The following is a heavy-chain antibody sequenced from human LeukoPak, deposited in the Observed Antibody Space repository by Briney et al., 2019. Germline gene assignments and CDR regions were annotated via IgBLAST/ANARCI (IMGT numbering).Heavy chain of an antibody. D-gene: IGHD3-9*01. CDR2: INHSGST. J-gene: IGHJ1*01. V-gene: IGHV4-34*01. CDR1: GGSFSGYY. CDR3: ARHWVLRYFDWLPGAPGPYFQH. Sequence: AETLSLTCAVYGGSFSGYYWSWIRQPPGKWLEWIGEINHSGSTNYNPSLKSRVTISVDTSKNQFSLKLSSVTAADTAVYYCARHWVLRYFDWLPGAPGPYFQHWGQGTLVTVSS.